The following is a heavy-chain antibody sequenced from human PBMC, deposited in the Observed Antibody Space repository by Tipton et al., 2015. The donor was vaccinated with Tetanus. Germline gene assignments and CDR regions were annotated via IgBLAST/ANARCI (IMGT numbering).Heavy chain of an antibody. CDR2: IYYSGST. CDR1: GGSISSGGYY. CDR3: ARGGLTPYEKAY. D-gene: IGHD3-3*01. V-gene: IGHV4-31*03. Sequence: TLSLTCTVSGGSISSGGYYWSWIRQHPGKGLEWIGYIYYSGSTYYNPSLKSRVTISVDTSKNQFSLKLSSVTVADTAVYYCARGGLTPYEKAYWGQGTLVTVSS. J-gene: IGHJ4*02.